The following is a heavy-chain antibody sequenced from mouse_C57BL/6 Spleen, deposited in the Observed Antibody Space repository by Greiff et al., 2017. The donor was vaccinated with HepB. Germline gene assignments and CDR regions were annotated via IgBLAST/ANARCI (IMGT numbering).Heavy chain of an antibody. CDR2: IYPGDGDT. CDR3: ARTQDWSWFAY. CDR1: GYAFSSSW. Sequence: QVQLKESGPELVKPGASVKISCKASGYAFSSSWMNWVKQRPGKGLEWIGRIYPGDGDTNYNGKFKGKATLTADKSSSTAYMQLSSLTSEDSAVYFCARTQDWSWFAYWGQGTLVTVSA. V-gene: IGHV1-82*01. J-gene: IGHJ3*01. D-gene: IGHD3-1*01.